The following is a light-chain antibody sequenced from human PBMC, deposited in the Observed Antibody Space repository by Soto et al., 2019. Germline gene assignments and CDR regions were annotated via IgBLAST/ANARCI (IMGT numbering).Light chain of an antibody. CDR3: SSYTISSTYV. J-gene: IGLJ1*01. V-gene: IGLV2-14*01. CDR2: DVS. CDR1: SSDVGGYNF. Sequence: QSALTQSASVSGSPGQSITISYTGTSSDVGGYNFVSWYQQHPGKAPKLLIYDVSDRPSGVSNRFSGSKSGNTASLTISGLQAEDEADYYCSSYTISSTYVFGTGTKVTVL.